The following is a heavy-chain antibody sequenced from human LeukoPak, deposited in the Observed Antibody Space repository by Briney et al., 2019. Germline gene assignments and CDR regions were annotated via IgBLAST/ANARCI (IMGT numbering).Heavy chain of an antibody. CDR1: GFTFSSYA. Sequence: GGSLRLSCAASGFTFSSYAMSWVRQAPGKGLEWVSAIRGSGGSTYFADSVKGRFTISRDNSKNTLYLQMNSLRAEDTAVYYCAKLYSNYYGSGSLFQHWGQGTLVTVSS. CDR2: IRGSGGST. V-gene: IGHV3-23*01. D-gene: IGHD3-10*01. CDR3: AKLYSNYYGSGSLFQH. J-gene: IGHJ1*01.